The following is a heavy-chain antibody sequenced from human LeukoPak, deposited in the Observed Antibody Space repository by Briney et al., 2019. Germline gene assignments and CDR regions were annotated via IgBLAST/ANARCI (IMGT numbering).Heavy chain of an antibody. Sequence: GGSLRLSCAASGFTVSSNYMSWVRQAPGEGLEWVSVIYSGGSTYYADSVKGRFTISRDNSKNTLYLQMNSLRAEDTAVYYCARDRWQQLDWFDPWGQGTLVIVSS. CDR3: ARDRWQQLDWFDP. D-gene: IGHD5-24*01. V-gene: IGHV3-66*01. J-gene: IGHJ5*02. CDR2: IYSGGST. CDR1: GFTVSSNY.